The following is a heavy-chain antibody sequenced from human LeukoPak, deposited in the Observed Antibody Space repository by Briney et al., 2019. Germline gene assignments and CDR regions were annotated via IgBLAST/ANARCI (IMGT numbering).Heavy chain of an antibody. CDR2: ISSSSSYI. CDR3: ARGGYSSGWIYYYYYMDV. J-gene: IGHJ6*03. D-gene: IGHD6-19*01. Sequence: GGSLRLPCAASGFTFSSYSMNWVRQAPGKGLEWGASISSSSSYIYYADSVKGRFTISRDNAKNSLYLQMNSLRAEDTAVYYCARGGYSSGWIYYYYYMDVWGKGTTVTISS. V-gene: IGHV3-21*01. CDR1: GFTFSSYS.